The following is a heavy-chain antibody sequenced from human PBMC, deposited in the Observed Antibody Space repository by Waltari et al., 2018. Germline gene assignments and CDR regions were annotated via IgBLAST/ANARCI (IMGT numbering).Heavy chain of an antibody. D-gene: IGHD6-13*01. Sequence: QVQLVQSGAEVKKPGASVKVSCKASGYTFTGYYMHWVRQAPGQGLEWMGWINPNSGGTNYAQKCQGWVTMTRDTSISTAYMELSRLRSDDTAVYYCARSSSSWYALFDYWGQGTLVTVSS. CDR1: GYTFTGYY. J-gene: IGHJ4*02. CDR3: ARSSSSWYALFDY. V-gene: IGHV1-2*04. CDR2: INPNSGGT.